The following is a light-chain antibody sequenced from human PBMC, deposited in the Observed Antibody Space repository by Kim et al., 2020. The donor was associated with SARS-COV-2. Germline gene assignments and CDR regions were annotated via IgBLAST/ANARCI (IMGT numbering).Light chain of an antibody. J-gene: IGKJ5*01. CDR3: QQTYSSPIT. V-gene: IGKV1-39*01. Sequence: DIQMTQSPSSLSASVGDRVSITCRASQSINSYLNWYQQKPGKAPNLLIYAASSLQSGVPSRFSGSGSGTDFTLTINSLQPEDFATYYCQQTYSSPITFGQGTRLEIK. CDR2: AAS. CDR1: QSINSY.